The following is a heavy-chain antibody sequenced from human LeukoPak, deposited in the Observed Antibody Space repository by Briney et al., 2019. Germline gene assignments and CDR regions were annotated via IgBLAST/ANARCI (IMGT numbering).Heavy chain of an antibody. J-gene: IGHJ4*02. CDR1: GFSFSTSG. CDR3: VKVDT. V-gene: IGHV3-30*02. D-gene: IGHD3-22*01. Sequence: GGSLRLSCVASGFSFSTSGMHWVRQSPGKGLDWVSFIRNDGNKKNYAESVKGRFTISRDNSRNTLYLQMDSLSAEDTAVYYCVKVDTWGQGTLVTVSS. CDR2: IRNDGNKK.